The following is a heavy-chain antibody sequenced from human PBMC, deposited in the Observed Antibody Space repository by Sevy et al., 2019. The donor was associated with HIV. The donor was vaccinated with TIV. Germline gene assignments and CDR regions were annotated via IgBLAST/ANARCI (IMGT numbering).Heavy chain of an antibody. J-gene: IGHJ4*02. D-gene: IGHD3-22*01. CDR3: AKGNSGSFDY. V-gene: IGHV3-7*01. CDR1: GFSFSTYW. Sequence: GGSLRLSCAASGFSFSTYWMHWVRQAPGKGLEWVANIKQDESEKYYVVSVKGRFTISRDNAKNSVYLEMNSLRPEDTAIYYCAKGNSGSFDYWGQRTLVTVSS. CDR2: IKQDESEK.